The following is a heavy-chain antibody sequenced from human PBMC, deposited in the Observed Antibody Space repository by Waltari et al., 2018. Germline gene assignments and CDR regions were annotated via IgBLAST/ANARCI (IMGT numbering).Heavy chain of an antibody. CDR3: AKDFICSSTSCFEGNFDY. CDR2: IYSGGST. J-gene: IGHJ4*02. V-gene: IGHV3-23*03. D-gene: IGHD2-2*01. Sequence: EVQLLESGGGLVQPGGSLRLSCAASGFTFSSYAMSWVRQAPGKGLEWVSVIYSGGSTYYADSVKGRFTISRDNSKNTLYLQMNSLRAEDTAVYYCAKDFICSSTSCFEGNFDYWGQGTLVTVSS. CDR1: GFTFSSYA.